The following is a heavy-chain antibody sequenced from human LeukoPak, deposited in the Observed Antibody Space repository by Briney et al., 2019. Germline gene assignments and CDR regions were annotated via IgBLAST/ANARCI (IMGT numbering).Heavy chain of an antibody. Sequence: GGSLRLSCAASGFTFSSYAMHWVRQAPGKGLEGVAVISYDGSNKYYADSVKGRFTISRDNSKNTLYLQMNSLRAEDTAVYYCARESIRGSPRFDYWGQGTLVTVSS. V-gene: IGHV3-30*04. CDR3: ARESIRGSPRFDY. D-gene: IGHD2-21*01. CDR1: GFTFSSYA. J-gene: IGHJ4*02. CDR2: ISYDGSNK.